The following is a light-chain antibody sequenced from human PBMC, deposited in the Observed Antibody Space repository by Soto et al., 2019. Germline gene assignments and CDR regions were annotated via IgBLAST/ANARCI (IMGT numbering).Light chain of an antibody. J-gene: IGKJ1*01. Sequence: EIVLTQSPGTLSLSPGERATLSCRASQSVSSSYLAWYQQKPGQAPRLLIYDTSSRATGIPDRFSGSGSGTDFTLAISRLEPVDVAVYYCQQCGSSPSFGQGTKVELK. CDR3: QQCGSSPS. CDR1: QSVSSSY. V-gene: IGKV3-20*01. CDR2: DTS.